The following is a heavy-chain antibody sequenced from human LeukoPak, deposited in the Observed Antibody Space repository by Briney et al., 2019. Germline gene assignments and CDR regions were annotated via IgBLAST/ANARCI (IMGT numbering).Heavy chain of an antibody. CDR3: AISSYGSGSYLNWFDP. Sequence: ASVKVSCKASGYTFTSYYMHWVRQAPGQGLEWMGIINPSGGSTSYAQKFQGRVIMTRDTSTSTVYMELSSLRSEDTAVYYCAISSYGSGSYLNWFDPWGQGILVTVSS. D-gene: IGHD3-10*01. CDR2: INPSGGST. J-gene: IGHJ5*02. V-gene: IGHV1-46*01. CDR1: GYTFTSYY.